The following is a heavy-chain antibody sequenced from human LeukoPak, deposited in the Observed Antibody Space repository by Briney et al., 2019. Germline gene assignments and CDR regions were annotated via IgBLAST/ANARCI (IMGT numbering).Heavy chain of an antibody. Sequence: SETLSLTCAAYGGSFSGYYWSWIRQPPGKGLEWIGEINHSGSANYNPSLKSRVTISVDTSKNQFSLKLSSVTAADTAVYYCARGVGRYYYDSSGPHYFDYWGQGTLVTVSS. CDR3: ARGVGRYYYDSSGPHYFDY. CDR1: GGSFSGYY. D-gene: IGHD3-22*01. CDR2: INHSGSA. V-gene: IGHV4-34*01. J-gene: IGHJ4*02.